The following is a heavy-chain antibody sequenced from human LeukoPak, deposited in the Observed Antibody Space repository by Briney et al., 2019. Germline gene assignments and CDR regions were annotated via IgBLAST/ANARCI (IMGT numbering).Heavy chain of an antibody. CDR3: AKDLHIVATIF. V-gene: IGHV3-23*01. CDR1: GFTFSSYA. Sequence: GGSLRLSCAASGFTFSSYAMSWVRQAPGKGLEWVSAISGSGGSTYYADSVKGRFTISRDNSKNTLFLQTNTLRAEDTAVYYCAKDLHIVATIFWGQGTLVTVSS. CDR2: ISGSGGST. J-gene: IGHJ4*02. D-gene: IGHD5-12*01.